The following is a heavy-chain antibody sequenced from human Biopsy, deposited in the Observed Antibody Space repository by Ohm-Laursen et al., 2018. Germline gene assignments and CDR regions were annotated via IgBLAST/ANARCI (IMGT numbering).Heavy chain of an antibody. V-gene: IGHV4-59*07. J-gene: IGHJ3*02. Sequence: SDTLSLTCIVSGGSMSSYYWTWIRQPPGKGLEWIGYIYNSGSTNYNPSLKSRVTISVAVDTSKSQFSLRLSSVTAADTAMYYCARGEAGVYDALDIWGQGTMVIASS. CDR3: ARGEAGVYDALDI. D-gene: IGHD3-10*01. CDR1: GGSMSSYY. CDR2: IYNSGST.